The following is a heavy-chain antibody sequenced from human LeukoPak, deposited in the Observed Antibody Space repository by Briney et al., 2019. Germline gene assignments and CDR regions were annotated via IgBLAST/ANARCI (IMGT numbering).Heavy chain of an antibody. CDR1: GFTFSSYS. Sequence: GGSLRLSCAASGFTFSSYSMNWVRQAPGKGLEWVSSISSSSSYIYYADSVKGRFTISRDNAKNSLYLQMNSLRAEDTALYYCANSVYYGDYGYYFDYWGQGTLVTVSS. D-gene: IGHD4-17*01. CDR3: ANSVYYGDYGYYFDY. J-gene: IGHJ4*02. CDR2: ISSSSSYI. V-gene: IGHV3-21*04.